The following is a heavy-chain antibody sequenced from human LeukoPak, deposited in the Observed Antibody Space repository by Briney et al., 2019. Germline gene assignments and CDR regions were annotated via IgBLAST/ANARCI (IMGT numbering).Heavy chain of an antibody. V-gene: IGHV3-30*18. CDR3: AKDKRAPAAGYFDY. Sequence: GGSLRLSCAASGFTFSSYGMHWVRQAPGKGLEWVAVISYDGSNKYYADSVKGRFTISRDNSKNTLYLQMNSLRAEDTAVYYCAKDKRAPAAGYFDYWGQGTLVTVSS. J-gene: IGHJ4*02. D-gene: IGHD6-13*01. CDR1: GFTFSSYG. CDR2: ISYDGSNK.